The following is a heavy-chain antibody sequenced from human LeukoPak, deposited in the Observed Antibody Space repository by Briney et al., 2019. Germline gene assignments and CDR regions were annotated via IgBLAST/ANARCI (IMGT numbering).Heavy chain of an antibody. CDR1: GFTFISYA. CDR3: AKGRKSGSPTSDFDY. J-gene: IGHJ4*01. CDR2: ISGSGGST. D-gene: IGHD1-26*01. Sequence: GGSLRLSCAASGFTFISYAMSWVRQAPGKGLEWVSSISGSGGSTYYADSVKGRFTISRDNSKNTLYLQMNSLRAEDTAVYYCAKGRKSGSPTSDFDYWGNGTLVTVSS. V-gene: IGHV3-23*01.